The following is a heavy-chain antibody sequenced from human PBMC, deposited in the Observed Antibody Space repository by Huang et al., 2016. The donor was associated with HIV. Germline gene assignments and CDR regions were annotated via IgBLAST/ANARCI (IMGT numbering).Heavy chain of an antibody. CDR3: AAHGRIVGIPAAPLRFDP. J-gene: IGHJ5*02. D-gene: IGHD6-13*01. V-gene: IGHV4-39*01. Sequence: QLQLQESGPGLVKPSETLSLTCTVSGGSISSSSYYWGWIRQPPGKGLEWIGSIYNSGTTYYNPSLKRRVTISVDTSRTQFSRKLSSVTAADTAVYYCAAHGRIVGIPAAPLRFDPWGQGTLVTVSS. CDR2: IYNSGTT. CDR1: GGSISSSSYY.